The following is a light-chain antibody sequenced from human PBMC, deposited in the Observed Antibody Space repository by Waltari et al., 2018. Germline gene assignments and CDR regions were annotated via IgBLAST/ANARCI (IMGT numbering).Light chain of an antibody. J-gene: IGKJ2*01. V-gene: IGKV3D-15*01. Sequence: ETMMTQSPDTLSVSPGERATLSCRASQSISSNLAWYQQKPGQAPRLLIFGVSTRATGIPARFSGSGSGTEFTLTISSLESEDFGIYYCQQYNNWPPEMYTFSQGTKLEI. CDR3: QQYNNWPPEMYT. CDR2: GVS. CDR1: QSISSN.